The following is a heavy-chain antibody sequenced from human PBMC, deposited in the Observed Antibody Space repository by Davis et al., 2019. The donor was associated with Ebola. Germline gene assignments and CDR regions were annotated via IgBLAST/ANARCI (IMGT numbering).Heavy chain of an antibody. CDR2: INAGNGNT. D-gene: IGHD2-15*01. CDR3: ARDGYCSGGSCYYNYYYYGMDV. Sequence: ASAQVSCKASSYTFTSYAMHWVRQAPGQRLEWMGWINAGNGNTKYSQKFQGRVTITRDTSASTAYMELSSLRSEDTAVYYCARDGYCSGGSCYYNYYYYGMDVWGQGTTVTVSS. V-gene: IGHV1-3*01. CDR1: SYTFTSYA. J-gene: IGHJ6*02.